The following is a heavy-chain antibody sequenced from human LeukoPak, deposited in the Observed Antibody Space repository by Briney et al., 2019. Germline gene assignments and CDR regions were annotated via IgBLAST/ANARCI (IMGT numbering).Heavy chain of an antibody. D-gene: IGHD5/OR15-5a*01. CDR1: GGSISSYY. V-gene: IGHV4-59*01. CDR3: AGANPLYETYYFDS. J-gene: IGHJ4*02. Sequence: SETQSLTCTVSGGSISSYYWSWIRQPPGKGLEWIGYIYYSGSTNYNPSLKSRVTISVDTSKNQFSLKLSSVTAADTAVYYCAGANPLYETYYFDSWGQGTLVTVSS. CDR2: IYYSGST.